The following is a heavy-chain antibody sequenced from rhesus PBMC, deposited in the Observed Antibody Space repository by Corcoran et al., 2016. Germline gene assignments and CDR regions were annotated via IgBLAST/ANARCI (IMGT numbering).Heavy chain of an antibody. V-gene: IGHV4S10*01. D-gene: IGHD6-31*01. CDR3: ARIYSSGPDY. Sequence: QVQLKESGPGVVKPSETLSLTCAVSGGSISDSYRWSWIRQPPGNGLEWIGYIYGSSTSTHYNPSLKSRVTISKDTAKNQVSLTLSSVTAADTAVYYCARIYSSGPDYWVQGVLVTVSS. J-gene: IGHJ4*01. CDR1: GGSISDSYR. CDR2: IYGSSTST.